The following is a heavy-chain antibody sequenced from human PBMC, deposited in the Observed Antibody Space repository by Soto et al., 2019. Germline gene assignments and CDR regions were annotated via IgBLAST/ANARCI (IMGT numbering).Heavy chain of an antibody. J-gene: IGHJ4*02. CDR1: GGSFSGYY. Sequence: SETLSLTCAVYGGSFSGYYWTWIRQPPGTGLEWIGEINHSGSTNYNPSLKSRVTISVDTSKNQFSLKLSSVTAADTAVYYCARAGPFYYFDYWGQGTLVTVSS. D-gene: IGHD1-1*01. V-gene: IGHV4-34*09. CDR3: ARAGPFYYFDY. CDR2: INHSGST.